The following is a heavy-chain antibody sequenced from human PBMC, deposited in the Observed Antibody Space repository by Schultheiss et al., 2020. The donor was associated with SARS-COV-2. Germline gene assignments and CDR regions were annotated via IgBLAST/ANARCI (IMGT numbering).Heavy chain of an antibody. Sequence: SGPTLVKPTETLTLTCTVSGFSLSNARMGVSWIRQPPGKALEWLAHIFSNDEKSYSTSLKRRLTISKDTSKSQVVLTMTNMDPVDTATYYCARISSWTGNFDYWGQGTLVTVSS. V-gene: IGHV2-26*01. J-gene: IGHJ4*02. CDR3: ARISSWTGNFDY. CDR2: IFSNDEK. CDR1: GFSLSNARMG. D-gene: IGHD6-13*01.